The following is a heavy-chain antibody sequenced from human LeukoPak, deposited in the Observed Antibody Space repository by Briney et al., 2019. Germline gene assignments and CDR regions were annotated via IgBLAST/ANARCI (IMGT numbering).Heavy chain of an antibody. CDR1: GFTFDDYG. Sequence: GGSLRLSCAASGFTFDDYGMSWVRQAPGKGLEWVSRINSDGGGAIYADSVKGRFTVSRDNAKNTLYLQMNSLRAEDTAVYYCARDVPHNWFDTWGQGTLVTVSS. V-gene: IGHV3-74*01. CDR2: INSDGGGA. J-gene: IGHJ5*02. CDR3: ARDVPHNWFDT.